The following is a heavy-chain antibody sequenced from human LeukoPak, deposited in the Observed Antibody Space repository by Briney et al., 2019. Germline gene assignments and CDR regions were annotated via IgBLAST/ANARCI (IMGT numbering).Heavy chain of an antibody. V-gene: IGHV3-53*01. Sequence: PAVSLRLSSAASTFTIITNDMTWVPQAPGKGLKWGSVLYSGGNTTYADYVQGRFTISRDNSKNTLYLEMNSLSPDDTAVYYCARRVEPLAGNTLAYWGQGTLVTVSS. CDR2: LYSGGNT. J-gene: IGHJ4*02. CDR3: ARRVEPLAGNTLAY. CDR1: TFTIITND. D-gene: IGHD6-19*01.